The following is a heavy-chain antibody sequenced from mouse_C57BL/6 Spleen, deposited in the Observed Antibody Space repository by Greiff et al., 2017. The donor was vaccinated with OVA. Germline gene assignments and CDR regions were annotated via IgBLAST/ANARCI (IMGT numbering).Heavy chain of an antibody. CDR1: GYSFTGYF. J-gene: IGHJ1*03. CDR3: APVITTVGADWYFDV. Sequence: VQLKESGPELVKPGDSVKISCKASGYSFTGYFMNWVMQSHGKSLEWIGRVNPYNGDTFYNQKFKGKATLTVDKSSSTAHMGLRSLTSEDAAVYYCAPVITTVGADWYFDVWGTGTTVTVSS. V-gene: IGHV1-20*01. D-gene: IGHD1-1*01. CDR2: VNPYNGDT.